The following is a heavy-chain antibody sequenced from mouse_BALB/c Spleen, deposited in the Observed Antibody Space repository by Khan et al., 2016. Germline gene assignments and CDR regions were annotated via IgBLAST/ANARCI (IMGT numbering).Heavy chain of an antibody. CDR2: IRNKANGYTT. D-gene: IGHD2-1*01. CDR1: GFTFTDYY. Sequence: EVELVESGGGLVQPGGSLRLSCATSGFTFTDYYMSWVRQPPGKALEWLGFIRNKANGYTTEYSASVQGRFTISRDNSQSILYLQMNTLRAEDSATYYCARDGGNLYFDVWGAGTMVTVSS. V-gene: IGHV7-3*02. J-gene: IGHJ1*01. CDR3: ARDGGNLYFDV.